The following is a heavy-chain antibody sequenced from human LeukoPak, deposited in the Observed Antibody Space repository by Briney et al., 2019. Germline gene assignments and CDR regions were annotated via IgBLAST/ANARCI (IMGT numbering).Heavy chain of an antibody. Sequence: GGSLRLSCAASGFTFSSYWMHWVRQAPGKGLVWVSRINTDGSSTSYADSVKGRFTISRDNAKNTLYLQMNTLRAEDTAVYYRARVSSSGWYAAYFDYWGQGTLVTVSS. CDR2: INTDGSST. CDR1: GFTFSSYW. J-gene: IGHJ4*02. V-gene: IGHV3-74*01. D-gene: IGHD6-19*01. CDR3: ARVSSSGWYAAYFDY.